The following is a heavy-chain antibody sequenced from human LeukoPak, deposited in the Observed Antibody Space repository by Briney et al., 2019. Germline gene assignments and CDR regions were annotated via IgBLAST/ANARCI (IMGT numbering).Heavy chain of an antibody. J-gene: IGHJ4*02. CDR3: ARDRVNTAMPNYFDY. V-gene: IGHV3-11*04. CDR1: GFTFSDYY. CDR2: ISSSGSTI. D-gene: IGHD5-18*01. Sequence: GRSLRLSCAASGFTFSDYYMSWIRQAPGKGLEWVSYISSSGSTIYYADSVKGRFAISRDNAKNSLYLQMNSLRAEDTAVYYCARDRVNTAMPNYFDYWGQGTLVTVSS.